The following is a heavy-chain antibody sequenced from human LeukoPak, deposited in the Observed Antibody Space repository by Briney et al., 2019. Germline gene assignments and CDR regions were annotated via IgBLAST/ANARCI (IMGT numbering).Heavy chain of an antibody. CDR3: ARGVGAPTLDY. J-gene: IGHJ4*02. D-gene: IGHD1-26*01. V-gene: IGHV1-46*01. CDR2: INPSGGST. Sequence: ASVKVSCKASGYTFTSYYMHWVRQAPAQGLEWMGIINPSGGSTSYAQKFQGRVTMTRDMSTSTVYMELSSLSSEDTAVYYCARGVGAPTLDYWGQGTLVTVSS. CDR1: GYTFTSYY.